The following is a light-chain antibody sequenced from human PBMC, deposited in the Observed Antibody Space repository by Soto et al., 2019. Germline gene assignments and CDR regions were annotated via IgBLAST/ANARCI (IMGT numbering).Light chain of an antibody. CDR2: DAS. Sequence: ELVLTQSPATLSLSPGARATLSCRASQSVSSYLAWYQQKPGQAPRLLIYDASNRATGIPARFSGIVSGTDFTLTISSLEPEDFAVYYGQQRSNWPPITFGQGTRLEI. J-gene: IGKJ5*01. CDR1: QSVSSY. CDR3: QQRSNWPPIT. V-gene: IGKV3-11*01.